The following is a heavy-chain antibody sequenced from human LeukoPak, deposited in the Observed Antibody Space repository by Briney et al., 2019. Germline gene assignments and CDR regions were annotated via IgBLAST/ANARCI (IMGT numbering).Heavy chain of an antibody. CDR2: ISIRSNYI. Sequence: TGGSLRLSCAASGFTFSDYSLNWVRQAPGKGLEWVSSISIRSNYIYYADSVKGRFTISRDNAKNSLYLQMNSLRAEDTAVYYCARNPPTDIATAAKGDDYWGQGTLVTVSS. D-gene: IGHD6-13*01. CDR3: ARNPPTDIATAAKGDDY. CDR1: GFTFSDYS. J-gene: IGHJ4*02. V-gene: IGHV3-21*06.